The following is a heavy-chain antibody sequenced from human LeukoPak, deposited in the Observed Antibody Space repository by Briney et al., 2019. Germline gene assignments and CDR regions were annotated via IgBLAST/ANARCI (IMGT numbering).Heavy chain of an antibody. V-gene: IGHV3-30*03. CDR3: ARGYGLDS. D-gene: IGHD3-10*01. Sequence: PGGSLRLSCAASGFTFSSYGMHWVRQAPGKGLEWVAVISYDGSNKYYADSVKGRFTISRDNAKNSLYLQMNSLRAEDTAVYYCARGYGLDSWGQGTLVTVSS. CDR1: GFTFSSYG. J-gene: IGHJ4*02. CDR2: ISYDGSNK.